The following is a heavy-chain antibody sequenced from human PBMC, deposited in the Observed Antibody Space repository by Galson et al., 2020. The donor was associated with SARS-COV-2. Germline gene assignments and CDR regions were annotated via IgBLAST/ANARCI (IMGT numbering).Heavy chain of an antibody. D-gene: IGHD3-22*01. CDR2: ISWNSVTI. J-gene: IGHJ4*02. V-gene: IGHV3-9*01. Sequence: GGSLRLSCAASGFTFNDYAMHWVRLVPGKGLEWLSGISWNSVTIDYGDSVKGRFTISRDNAKKSLYLQMNSLRADDTAFYYCVKGLWPDSSGYYLPFDFWGQGTLVTVSS. CDR3: VKGLWPDSSGYYLPFDF. CDR1: GFTFNDYA.